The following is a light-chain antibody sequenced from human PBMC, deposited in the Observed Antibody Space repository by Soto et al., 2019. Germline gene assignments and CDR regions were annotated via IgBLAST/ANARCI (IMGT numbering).Light chain of an antibody. CDR1: SSDVGGNH. CDR2: DVT. Sequence: QSALTQPASVSGSPGQSITISCTGSSSDVGGNHVSWYQQHPGKAPRLLIFDVTNRPSGISNRFSGSKSDNTASLTISGLQADDEADYYCSSHTSSSRYVFGTGTKLTGL. CDR3: SSHTSSSRYV. V-gene: IGLV2-14*01. J-gene: IGLJ1*01.